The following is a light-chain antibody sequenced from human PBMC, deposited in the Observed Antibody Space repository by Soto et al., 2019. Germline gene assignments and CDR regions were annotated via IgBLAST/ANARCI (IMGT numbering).Light chain of an antibody. V-gene: IGKV1-39*01. CDR2: GAS. CDR3: QQSYSSPPT. Sequence: DIQMTQSPSSLSASIGDRVTITCRSSQSIITYLNWYQQKPGRAPNLLIYGASSLQSGVPSRFSGSGSGTDFALTISSLQPEDFATYYCQQSYSSPPTFGPATKVDIK. CDR1: QSIITY. J-gene: IGKJ3*01.